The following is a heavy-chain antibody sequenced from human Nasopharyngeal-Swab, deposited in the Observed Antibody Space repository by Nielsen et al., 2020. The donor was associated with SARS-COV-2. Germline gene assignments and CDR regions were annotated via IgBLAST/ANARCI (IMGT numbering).Heavy chain of an antibody. J-gene: IGHJ4*02. CDR3: ARDLTYYDFWSGYYTTPSDY. Sequence: GESLKISCAVSGFTVSSNYMSWVRQAPGKGLEWVSVIYGGDSTYYADSVRGRFTVTRHISENTLYLQMNSLRAEDTAVYYCARDLTYYDFWSGYYTTPSDYWGQGTLVTVSS. CDR1: GFTVSSNY. D-gene: IGHD3-3*01. V-gene: IGHV3-53*04. CDR2: IYGGDST.